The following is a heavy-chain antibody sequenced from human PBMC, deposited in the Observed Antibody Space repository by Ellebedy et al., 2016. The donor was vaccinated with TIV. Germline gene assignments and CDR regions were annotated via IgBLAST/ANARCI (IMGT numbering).Heavy chain of an antibody. V-gene: IGHV3-53*01. CDR1: GFTVSSSY. J-gene: IGHJ4*02. CDR3: VRGYTDHDSPGVN. CDR2: LYSGGKT. Sequence: GGSLRLSCAASGFTVSSSYMSWVRQPPGKGLEWVSVLYSGGKTFYADSVEGRFTVSRDSSKNTLSLQMSSLRAEDTVCYYCVRGYTDHDSPGVNWGQGTLVTVSS. D-gene: IGHD5-12*01.